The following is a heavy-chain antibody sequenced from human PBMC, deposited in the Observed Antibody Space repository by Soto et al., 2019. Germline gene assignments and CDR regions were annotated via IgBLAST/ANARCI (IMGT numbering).Heavy chain of an antibody. CDR1: GFTFTDYW. D-gene: IGHD3-10*02. V-gene: IGHV3-7*03. Sequence: VGSLRLSCAASGFTFTDYWMSWVRQAPGKGLEWVANLNQDGSEKNCVDSVKGRFTISRDHAKNSVYLQLNSLRAEDTAVYYCARDRFIGPYYVKGVTYFFDHCGQGAPVTVSS. CDR3: ARDRFIGPYYVKGVTYFFDH. CDR2: LNQDGSEK. J-gene: IGHJ4*02.